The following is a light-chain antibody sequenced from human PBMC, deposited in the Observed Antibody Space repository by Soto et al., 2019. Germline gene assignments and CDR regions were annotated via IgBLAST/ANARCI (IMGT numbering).Light chain of an antibody. V-gene: IGLV2-14*01. CDR2: EVS. Sequence: QSVLIQPASVSGSPGQSITISCTGTSSDVGGHVYVSWYQQHPGKAPKLMIHEVSYRPSGVSNRFSGSKSGNTASLTISGLQAEDEADYYCSSYTSSGTLVFGGGTKLTVL. J-gene: IGLJ3*02. CDR3: SSYTSSGTLV. CDR1: SSDVGGHVY.